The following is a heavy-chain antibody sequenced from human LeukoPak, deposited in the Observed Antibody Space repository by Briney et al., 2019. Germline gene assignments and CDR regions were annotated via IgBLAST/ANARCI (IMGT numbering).Heavy chain of an antibody. V-gene: IGHV3-23*01. D-gene: IGHD6-19*01. CDR3: VRCETSGWYLRS. CDR1: GFTFSSYA. J-gene: IGHJ5*02. Sequence: PGGSLRLSCAASGFTFSSYAMSWVRQAPGKGLEWVSVISVSGGSTYYADSVKGRFTISRDNSKNTLYLQMNSLRDEDTAVYYCVRCETSGWYLRSWGQGTLVTVSS. CDR2: ISVSGGST.